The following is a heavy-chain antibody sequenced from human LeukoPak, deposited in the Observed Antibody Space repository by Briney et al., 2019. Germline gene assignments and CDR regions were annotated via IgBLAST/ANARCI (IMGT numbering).Heavy chain of an antibody. CDR2: IYHSGST. D-gene: IGHD5-18*01. CDR1: GGSISSGGYS. Sequence: SETLSLACAVSGGSISSGGYSWSWIRQPPGKGLEWIGYIYHSGSTYYNPSLKSRVTISVDRSKNQFSLKLSSVTAADTAVYYCARDPYSYGYYFDYWGQGTLVTVSS. J-gene: IGHJ4*02. V-gene: IGHV4-30-2*01. CDR3: ARDPYSYGYYFDY.